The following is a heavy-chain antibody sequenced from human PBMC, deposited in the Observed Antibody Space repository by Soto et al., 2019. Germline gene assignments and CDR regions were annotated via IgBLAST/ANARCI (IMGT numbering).Heavy chain of an antibody. CDR1: GFTFSSYA. V-gene: IGHV3-23*01. J-gene: IGHJ4*02. D-gene: IGHD5-18*01. CDR2: ISGSGGST. CDR3: AKIPPGYSYGYFYFDY. Sequence: GGSLRLSCAASGFTFSSYAMSWVRQAPGKGLEWVSAISGSGGSTYYADSVKGRFTISRDNSKNTLYLQMNSLRAEDTAVYYCAKIPPGYSYGYFYFDYWGQGTLVTVS.